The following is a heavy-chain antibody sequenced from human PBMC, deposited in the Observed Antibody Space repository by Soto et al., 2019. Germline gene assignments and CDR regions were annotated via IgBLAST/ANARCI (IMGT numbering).Heavy chain of an antibody. V-gene: IGHV4-59*08. CDR2: IHYSGST. J-gene: IGHJ4*02. CDR1: GGSISNYY. D-gene: IGHD3-3*01. CDR3: ARGHYDFWSGYFATIDY. Sequence: SETLSLTCTVSGGSISNYYWSWIRQPPGKGLEWIGYIHYSGSTKYNPSLKSRVAISADTSKNQFSLKLSSVTAADTAMYYCARGHYDFWSGYFATIDYWGQGTLVTVSS.